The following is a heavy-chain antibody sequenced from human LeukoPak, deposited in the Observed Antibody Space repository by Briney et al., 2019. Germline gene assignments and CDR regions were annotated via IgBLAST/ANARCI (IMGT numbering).Heavy chain of an antibody. D-gene: IGHD3-22*01. V-gene: IGHV5-51*01. CDR2: IYPGDPDT. CDR1: GYSFTSYW. CDR3: ARLAGGSSGYYLQETDY. Sequence: GESLKISCKGSGYSFTSYWIGWVRRLPGKGLEWMGIIYPGDPDTRYSPSLQGQVTISADKSISTAYLQWSSLKASDTAMYYCARLAGGSSGYYLQETDYWGQGTLVTVSS. J-gene: IGHJ4*02.